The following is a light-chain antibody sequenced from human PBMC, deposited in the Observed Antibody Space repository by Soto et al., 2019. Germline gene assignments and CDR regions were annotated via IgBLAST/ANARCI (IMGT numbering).Light chain of an antibody. CDR2: GAS. J-gene: IGKJ1*01. CDR1: QSITSSY. CDR3: QQYNKWPLT. V-gene: IGKV3-15*01. Sequence: ELVMTQSPATQSVSLGERATLSCRASQSITSSYLAWYQQKPGQAPRLLIYGASTRATGIPVRFSGSASGTEFTLTISSLQSEDFTVYYCQQYNKWPLTFGQGTKVDIK.